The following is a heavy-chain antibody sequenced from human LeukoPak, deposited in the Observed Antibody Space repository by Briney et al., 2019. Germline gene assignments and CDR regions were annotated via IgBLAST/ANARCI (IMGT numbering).Heavy chain of an antibody. J-gene: IGHJ4*02. CDR2: IYTSGST. D-gene: IGHD2-15*01. CDR1: GGSISSYY. CDR3: ARDYCSGGSCYRAPGPFDY. Sequence: SETLSLTCTVSGGSISSYYWSWLRQPAGKGLEWIGCIYTSGSTNYNPSLKSRVTMSVDTSKNQFSLKLSSVTAADTAVYYCARDYCSGGSCYRAPGPFDYWGQGTLVTVSS. V-gene: IGHV4-4*07.